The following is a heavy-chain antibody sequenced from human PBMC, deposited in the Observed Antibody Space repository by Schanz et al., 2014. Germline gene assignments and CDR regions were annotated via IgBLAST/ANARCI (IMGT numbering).Heavy chain of an antibody. CDR1: GFTFSAYA. J-gene: IGHJ4*02. CDR2: ISASGGTT. CDR3: AKDPRGDKNDRAYYFDY. V-gene: IGHV3-23*01. D-gene: IGHD3-10*01. Sequence: EVQLLESGGGLVQPGGSLRLSCAASGFTFSAYAMTWVRQIPGKGLEWVSAISASGGTTYYADSVKGRFTISRDNSENTLYLQMSSLRVEDTAVYYCAKDPRGDKNDRAYYFDYWGQGTLVTVSS.